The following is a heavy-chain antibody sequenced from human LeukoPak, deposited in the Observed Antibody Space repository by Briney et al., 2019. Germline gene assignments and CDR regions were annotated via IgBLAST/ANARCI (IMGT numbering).Heavy chain of an antibody. V-gene: IGHV3-23*01. CDR3: AKDIMVVVPAAMGDY. D-gene: IGHD2-2*01. CDR2: ISGSGGST. Sequence: GGSLRLSCAASGFTFSSYAMSWVRQAPGKGLEWVSAISGSGGSTYYADSAKGRFTISRDNSKNTLYLQMNSLRAEDTAVYYCAKDIMVVVPAAMGDYWGQGTLVTVSS. J-gene: IGHJ4*02. CDR1: GFTFSSYA.